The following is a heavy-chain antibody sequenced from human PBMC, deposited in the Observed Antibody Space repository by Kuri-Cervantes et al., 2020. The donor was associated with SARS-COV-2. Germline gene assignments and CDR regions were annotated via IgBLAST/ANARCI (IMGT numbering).Heavy chain of an antibody. CDR1: GFTFSSYS. Sequence: GESLKISCAASGFTFSSYSMNWVRQAPGKGLEWVSSISSSSSYIYYADSVKGRFTISRDNAKNSLYPQMNSLRAEDTAVYYCARAPDIVVVPAAIDRRIYYYGMDVWGQGTTVTVSS. CDR3: ARAPDIVVVPAAIDRRIYYYGMDV. V-gene: IGHV3-21*01. D-gene: IGHD2-2*01. CDR2: ISSSSSYI. J-gene: IGHJ6*02.